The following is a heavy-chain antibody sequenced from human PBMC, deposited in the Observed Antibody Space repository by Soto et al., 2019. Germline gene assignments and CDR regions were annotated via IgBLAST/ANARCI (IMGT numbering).Heavy chain of an antibody. CDR1: GFTFSGSA. D-gene: IGHD3-22*01. CDR2: IRSKANSYAT. CDR3: TRPPWDYDSSGYFQA. Sequence: EVQLVESGGGLVQPGGSLKLSCAASGFTFSGSAMHWVRQASGKGLEWVGRIRSKANSYATAYAASVKGRFTISRDDSKNTAYLQMNSLKTEDTAVYYCTRPPWDYDSSGYFQAWGQGTLVTVSS. V-gene: IGHV3-73*01. J-gene: IGHJ5*02.